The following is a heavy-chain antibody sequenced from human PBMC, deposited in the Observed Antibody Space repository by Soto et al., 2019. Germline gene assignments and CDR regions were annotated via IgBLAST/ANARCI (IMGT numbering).Heavy chain of an antibody. CDR2: ISNDGSRR. CDR1: GFTFGNFG. V-gene: IGHV3-30*03. CDR3: ARGCSGGTNCFYFDF. D-gene: IGHD6-13*01. J-gene: IGHJ4*02. Sequence: QVHLVESGGGVVQPGRSLRLSCAASGFTFGNFGIHWVRQAPGKGLEWVADISNDGSRRYYADSVKGRFTISRDNSKNTLYLKMDSLRAEDTAVYFCARGCSGGTNCFYFDFWGQGILVTVSS.